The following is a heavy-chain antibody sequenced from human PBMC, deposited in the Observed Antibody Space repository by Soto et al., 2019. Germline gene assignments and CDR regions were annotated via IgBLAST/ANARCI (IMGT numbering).Heavy chain of an antibody. CDR2: ISSNGGST. CDR1: GFTFSSYA. CDR3: VKDSHGGYDFWSGYLRYYYGMDV. V-gene: IGHV3-64D*06. D-gene: IGHD3-3*01. Sequence: PVGSLRLSCSASGFTFSSYAMHWVRQAPGKGLEYVSAISSNGGSTYYADSVKGRFTISRDNSKNTLYLQMSSLRAEDTAVYYCVKDSHGGYDFWSGYLRYYYGMDVWGQGTTVTVSS. J-gene: IGHJ6*02.